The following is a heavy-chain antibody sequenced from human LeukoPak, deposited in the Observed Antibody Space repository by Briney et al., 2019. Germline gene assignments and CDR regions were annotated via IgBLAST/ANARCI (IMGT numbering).Heavy chain of an antibody. V-gene: IGHV3-23*01. CDR3: AKDGLYYDGSEHVYYFDS. Sequence: PEGSLRLSCAASGFTFSRSAMTWVRQGPGTGLEFVASIIYSGGATYYADSVKGRFTISRDNSKNTLYLQMNSLRAEDTALYYCAKDGLYYDGSEHVYYFDSWGQGTLVTVSS. CDR1: GFTFSRSA. D-gene: IGHD3-22*01. CDR2: IIYSGGAT. J-gene: IGHJ4*02.